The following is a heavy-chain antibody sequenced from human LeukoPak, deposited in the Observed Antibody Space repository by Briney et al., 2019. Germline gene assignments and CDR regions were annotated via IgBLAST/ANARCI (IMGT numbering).Heavy chain of an antibody. Sequence: GGSLRLSCAASGFTFSSYAMTWVRQAPGEGLEWVAVISYDGSNKYYADSVKGRFTISRDNSKNTLYLQMNSLRAEDTAVYYCAKGYSGYDWSLVDYWGQGTLVTVSS. V-gene: IGHV3-30*18. CDR1: GFTFSSYA. CDR2: ISYDGSNK. D-gene: IGHD5-12*01. CDR3: AKGYSGYDWSLVDY. J-gene: IGHJ4*02.